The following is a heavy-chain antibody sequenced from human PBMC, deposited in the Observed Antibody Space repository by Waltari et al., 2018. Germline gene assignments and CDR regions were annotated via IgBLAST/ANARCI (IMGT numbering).Heavy chain of an antibody. J-gene: IGHJ5*02. D-gene: IGHD6-6*01. CDR1: GGTFGAYS. CDR2: STPIFGTA. V-gene: IGHV1-69*13. Sequence: QVQLVQSGAEVKKPGSSVKVSCKTSGGTFGAYSISWVRQAPGQGLEWMGRSTPIFGTADYAQKVQGRVTIIADKSTSTGYMELSSLRPDDTAVYYCASRESSSSDWFDPWGQGTLITVSS. CDR3: ASRESSSSDWFDP.